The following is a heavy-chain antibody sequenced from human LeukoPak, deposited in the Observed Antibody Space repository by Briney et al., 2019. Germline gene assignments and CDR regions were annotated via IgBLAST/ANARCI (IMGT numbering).Heavy chain of an antibody. CDR2: IRYDGSNK. Sequence: GGSLRLSCAASGFTFSSYGMHWVRQAPGKGLEWVAFIRYDGSNKYYADSVKGRFTISRDNSKNTLYLQMNSLRAEDTALYYCAKEYYGGYETRPYYYYYMDVWGKGTTVTVSS. V-gene: IGHV3-30*02. CDR1: GFTFSSYG. CDR3: AKEYYGGYETRPYYYYYMDV. D-gene: IGHD5-12*01. J-gene: IGHJ6*03.